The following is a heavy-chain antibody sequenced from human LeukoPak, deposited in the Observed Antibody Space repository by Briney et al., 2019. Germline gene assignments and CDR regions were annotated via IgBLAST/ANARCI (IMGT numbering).Heavy chain of an antibody. CDR1: GYSFTSYW. Sequence: GESLKISCKGSGYSFTSYWIGWVRQMPGKGLEWMGIIYPGGSDTRYSPSFQGQVTISADKSISTAYLQWSSLKASDTAMYYCARHGTYYYDSSGPPSAFDIWGQGTMVTVSS. CDR2: IYPGGSDT. V-gene: IGHV5-51*01. CDR3: ARHGTYYYDSSGPPSAFDI. D-gene: IGHD3-22*01. J-gene: IGHJ3*02.